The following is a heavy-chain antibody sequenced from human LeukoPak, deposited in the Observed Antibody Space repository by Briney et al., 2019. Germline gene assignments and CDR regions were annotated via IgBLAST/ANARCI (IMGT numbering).Heavy chain of an antibody. CDR3: ARDSGVAAAAPGSFDY. D-gene: IGHD6-13*01. CDR2: ISSNGGST. Sequence: PGGSLRLSCAASGFTFSSYAMHWVRQAPGKGLEYVSAISSNGGSTYYANSVKGRFTISRDNSKNTLYLQMGSLRAEDMAVYYCARDSGVAAAAPGSFDYWGQGTLVTVSS. V-gene: IGHV3-64*01. CDR1: GFTFSSYA. J-gene: IGHJ4*02.